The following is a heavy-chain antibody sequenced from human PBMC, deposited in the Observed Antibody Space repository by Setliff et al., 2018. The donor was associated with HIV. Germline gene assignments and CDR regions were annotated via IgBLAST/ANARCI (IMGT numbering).Heavy chain of an antibody. CDR3: AGGSRWGFVY. D-gene: IGHD6-19*01. Sequence: SETLSLTCAVYNTSLSDYSWTWIRQSPGRGLEWIGDVSHVGESKVNPSFNSRVNMSVYMAKNQLSLRMMSVTAADTAVYFCAGGSRWGFVYWGQGTPVTVSS. CDR2: VSHVGES. CDR1: NTSLSDYS. J-gene: IGHJ4*02. V-gene: IGHV4-34*01.